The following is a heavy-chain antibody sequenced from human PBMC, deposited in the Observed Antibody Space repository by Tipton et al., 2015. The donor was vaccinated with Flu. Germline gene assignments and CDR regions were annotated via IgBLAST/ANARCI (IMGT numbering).Heavy chain of an antibody. J-gene: IGHJ5*02. CDR3: ARRDYSNYVSDPKSWFDP. V-gene: IGHV4-59*08. Sequence: LRLSCTVSGVSISGYFWGWVRQFPGKGLEWIGTVSRSGSTIYNPSLSSRVTISIDRSKNQFPLNLKSVTAADMAVYYCARRDYSNYVSDPKSWFDPWGQGTLVAVSS. CDR1: GVSISGYF. D-gene: IGHD4-11*01. CDR2: VSRSGST.